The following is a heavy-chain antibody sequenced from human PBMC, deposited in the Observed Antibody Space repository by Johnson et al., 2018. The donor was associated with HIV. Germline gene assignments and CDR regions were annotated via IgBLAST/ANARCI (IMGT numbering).Heavy chain of an antibody. J-gene: IGHJ3*02. V-gene: IGHV3-30-3*02. CDR3: AKSQVIAVAGTDDAFDM. CDR1: GFTFSSYA. D-gene: IGHD6-19*01. CDR2: ISYDGSNK. Sequence: QVQLVESGGGVVQPGRSLRLSCAASGFTFSSYAMHWVRHAPGKGLEWVAVISYDGSNKYYADSVKGRFTISRDNSKNALFLQMNSLRADDTAMYYCAKSQVIAVAGTDDAFDMWGRGTMVTVSS.